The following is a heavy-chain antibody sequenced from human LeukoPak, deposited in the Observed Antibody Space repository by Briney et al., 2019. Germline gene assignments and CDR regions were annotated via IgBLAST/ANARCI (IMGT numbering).Heavy chain of an antibody. V-gene: IGHV4-59*01. CDR3: ARGRGEHPIDY. J-gene: IGHJ4*02. Sequence: PSETLSLTCTVSGGSISSYYWSWIRQPPGKGLEWIGYIYYSGSTNYNPSLKSRVTISVDTSKNQFSLKLSSVTAADTAVYYCARGRGEHPIDYWGQGTLVTVSS. CDR2: IYYSGST. CDR1: GGSISSYY. D-gene: IGHD3-16*01.